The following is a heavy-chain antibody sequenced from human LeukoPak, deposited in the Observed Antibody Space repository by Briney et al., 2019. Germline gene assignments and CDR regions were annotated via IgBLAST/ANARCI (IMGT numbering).Heavy chain of an antibody. CDR2: IRYDGNNK. V-gene: IGHV3-30*02. CDR3: ARTYNPDY. J-gene: IGHJ4*02. D-gene: IGHD1-14*01. Sequence: SGGSLRLSCTASGFTFSSTGMHWVRQAPGKGLEWVSYIRYDGNNKYYGDSVKGRLTVSRDNSKNTLYLQMNRLRVEDTAVYYCARTYNPDYWGQGTLVTVSS. CDR1: GFTFSSTG.